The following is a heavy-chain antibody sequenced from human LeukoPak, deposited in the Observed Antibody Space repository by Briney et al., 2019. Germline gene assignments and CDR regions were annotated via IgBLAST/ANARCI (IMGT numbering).Heavy chain of an antibody. CDR1: GGSFSGYY. Sequence: PSETLSLTCAVYGGSFSGYYWGWIRQPPGKGLEWIGEINHSGSTNYNPSLKSRVTISVDTSKNQFSLKLSSVTAADTAVYYCARLPEARRFHTAVWSKGTTVTVSS. D-gene: IGHD6-6*01. CDR2: INHSGST. CDR3: ARLPEARRFHTAV. V-gene: IGHV4-34*01. J-gene: IGHJ6*04.